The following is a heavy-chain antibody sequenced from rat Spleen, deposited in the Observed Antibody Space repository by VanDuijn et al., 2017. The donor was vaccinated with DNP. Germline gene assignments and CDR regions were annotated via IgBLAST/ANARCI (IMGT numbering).Heavy chain of an antibody. J-gene: IGHJ2*01. CDR1: GFSLTSYG. CDR3: TRDDSGPYY. CDR2: ISTGGNT. V-gene: IGHV2S12*01. Sequence: QVQLKESGPGLVQPSQTLSLTCTVSGFSLTSYGVSWVRQPPGKGLEWIAAISTGGNTYYNSALKSRLSISRDTSKSQVFLKMNSLQTEDTAIYFCTRDDSGPYYWGQGVMVTVSS. D-gene: IGHD1-1*01.